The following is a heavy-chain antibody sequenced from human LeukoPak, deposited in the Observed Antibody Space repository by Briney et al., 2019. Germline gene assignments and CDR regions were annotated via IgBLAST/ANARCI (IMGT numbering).Heavy chain of an antibody. Sequence: ASVKVSCKASGYTFTSYAMNWVRQAPGQGPEWMGWINTNTGNPTYAQGFTGRFVFSLDTSVSTAYLQISSLKAEDTAVYYCAITIFGVVIPSWGQGTLVTVSS. CDR3: AITIFGVVIPS. CDR2: INTNTGNP. V-gene: IGHV7-4-1*02. CDR1: GYTFTSYA. J-gene: IGHJ5*02. D-gene: IGHD3-3*01.